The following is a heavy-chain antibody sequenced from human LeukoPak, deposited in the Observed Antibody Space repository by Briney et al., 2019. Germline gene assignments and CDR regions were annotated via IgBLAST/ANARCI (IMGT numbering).Heavy chain of an antibody. V-gene: IGHV3-7*01. D-gene: IGHD6-19*01. Sequence: GGSLRLSCAASGFTVSRNYMSWVRQAPGKGLEWVANIKQDGSEKYYVDSVKGRFTISRDNAKNSLYLQMNSLRAEDTAVYYCARDSSGVDYWGQGTLVTVSS. CDR3: ARDSSGVDY. J-gene: IGHJ4*02. CDR2: IKQDGSEK. CDR1: GFTVSRNY.